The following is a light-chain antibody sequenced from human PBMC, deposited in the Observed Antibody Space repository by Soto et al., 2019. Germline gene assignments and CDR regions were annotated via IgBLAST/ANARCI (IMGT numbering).Light chain of an antibody. CDR3: QQRTDWPPWT. CDR1: QSVTSTY. V-gene: IGKV3D-20*02. J-gene: IGKJ1*01. CDR2: GAS. Sequence: EIVLTPSPGTLSLSPGERATLSCRASQSVTSTYLGWYQQKPGQAPSLLIYGASSRATGIPDRFSGSGSGTDFTLSISSLEPEDFAVYYCQQRTDWPPWTFGQGTKVDIK.